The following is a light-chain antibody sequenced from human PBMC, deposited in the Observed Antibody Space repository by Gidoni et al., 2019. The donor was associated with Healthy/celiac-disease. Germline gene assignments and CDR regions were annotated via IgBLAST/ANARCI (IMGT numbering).Light chain of an antibody. Sequence: QSALTQPASVSGSPGQSITISCTGTSSDVGSYNLVPWYQQHPGKAPKLMIYEGSKRPSGVSNRFSGSKSGNTASLTISGLQAEDEADYYCCSYAGSSTLYVFGGGTKLTVL. CDR1: SSDVGSYNL. J-gene: IGLJ2*01. CDR2: EGS. CDR3: CSYAGSSTLYV. V-gene: IGLV2-23*01.